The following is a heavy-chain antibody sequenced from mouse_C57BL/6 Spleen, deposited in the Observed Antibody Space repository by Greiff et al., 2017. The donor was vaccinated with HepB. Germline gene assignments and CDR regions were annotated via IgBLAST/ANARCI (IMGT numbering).Heavy chain of an antibody. Sequence: EVQLVESGGGLVQPGGSLSLSCAASGFTFTDYYMSWVRQPPGKALEWLGFIRNKANGYTTEYSASVKGRFTISRDNSQSILYLQMNALRAEDSATYYCARSLDDYDAMDYWGQGTSVTVSS. CDR2: IRNKANGYTT. CDR1: GFTFTDYY. V-gene: IGHV7-3*01. J-gene: IGHJ4*01. CDR3: ARSLDDYDAMDY.